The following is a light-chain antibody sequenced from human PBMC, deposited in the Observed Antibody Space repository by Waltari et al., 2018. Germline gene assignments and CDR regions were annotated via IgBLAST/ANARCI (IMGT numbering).Light chain of an antibody. V-gene: IGKV1-5*03. Sequence: DIQMTQSPSTRSASLEDRVTITFRASQSISNWLAWYQQKPGKAPKVLSYGASSLESGVPSRFSGSGSGTEFTLTISSLQPDDFATYYCQQYNDYSTWTFGQGTKVDIK. CDR1: QSISNW. CDR3: QQYNDYSTWT. CDR2: GAS. J-gene: IGKJ1*01.